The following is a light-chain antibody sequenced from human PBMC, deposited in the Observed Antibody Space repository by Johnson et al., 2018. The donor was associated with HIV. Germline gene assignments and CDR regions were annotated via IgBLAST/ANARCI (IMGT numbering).Light chain of an antibody. CDR1: SSTIGNNY. V-gene: IGLV1-51*02. Sequence: HSVLTQPPSVSAAPGQKVTISCSGSSSTIGNNYVSWYQQFPGTAPTLLIYENNKRPSGIPDRFSGSKSGTSATLGITGLQTGDEADYYCGTWDSGLGAVYVFGPGTKVTVL. CDR3: GTWDSGLGAVYV. CDR2: ENN. J-gene: IGLJ1*01.